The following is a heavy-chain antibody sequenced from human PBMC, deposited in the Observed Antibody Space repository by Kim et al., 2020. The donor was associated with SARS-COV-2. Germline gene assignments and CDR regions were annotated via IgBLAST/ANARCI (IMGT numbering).Heavy chain of an antibody. J-gene: IGHJ4*02. CDR3: AAGHYYDSSGPDDY. V-gene: IGHV1-24*01. D-gene: IGHD3-22*01. Sequence: ASVKVSCKVSGYTFTELSMHWVRQAPGKGLEWIGSFYSGDGEVMYAQRFRGRVSMTEDTSTDTAYMELSSLRSEDTAVYYCAAGHYYDSSGPDDYWGQGTLVTVSS. CDR2: FYSGDGEV. CDR1: GYTFTELS.